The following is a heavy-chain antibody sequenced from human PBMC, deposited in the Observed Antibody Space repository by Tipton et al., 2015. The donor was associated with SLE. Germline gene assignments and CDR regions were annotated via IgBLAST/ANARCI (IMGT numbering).Heavy chain of an antibody. J-gene: IGHJ4*02. V-gene: IGHV4-34*01. CDR1: GGSFSGYY. D-gene: IGHD4-17*01. CDR3: ARGGRGYGDYEVY. Sequence: LRLSCAVYGGSFSGYYWSWIRQPPGKGLEWIGEINHSGSTNYNPSLKSRVTISVDTSKNQFSLKLSSVTAADTAVYYCARGGRGYGDYEVYWGQGTLVTVSS. CDR2: INHSGST.